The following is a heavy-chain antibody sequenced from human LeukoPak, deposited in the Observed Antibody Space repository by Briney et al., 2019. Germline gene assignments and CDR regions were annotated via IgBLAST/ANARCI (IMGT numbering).Heavy chain of an antibody. CDR2: IYWDDDK. J-gene: IGHJ5*02. CDR1: GFSLSTSGVG. V-gene: IGHV2-5*02. Sequence: SGPTLVKPTQTLTLTCTSSGFSLSTSGVGVGWIRQPPGKALEWLALIYWDDDKRYSPSLKSRLTITKDTSKNQVVLTMTNMDPVDTATYYCALILSIAAAGGNWFDPWGQGTLVTVSS. CDR3: ALILSIAAAGGNWFDP. D-gene: IGHD6-13*01.